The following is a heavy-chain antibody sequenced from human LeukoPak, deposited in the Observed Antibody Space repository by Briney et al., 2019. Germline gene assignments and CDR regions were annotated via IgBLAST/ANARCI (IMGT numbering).Heavy chain of an antibody. V-gene: IGHV3-21*01. D-gene: IGHD3-22*01. CDR2: ISVRSNYI. CDR1: GYTISSFS. CDR3: VRLRRNSDTSGYYYYYDF. J-gene: IGHJ4*02. Sequence: PGGSLRLSCAASGYTISSFSINWVRQAPGKGLVWVSSISVRSNYIYYADSVRGRFSISRDDARDSLYLQMNSLRAEDTAVYYCVRLRRNSDTSGYYYYYDFWGQGTLVTVSS.